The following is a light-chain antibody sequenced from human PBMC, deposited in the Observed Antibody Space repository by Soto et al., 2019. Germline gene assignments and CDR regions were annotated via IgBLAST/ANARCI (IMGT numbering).Light chain of an antibody. CDR3: QHYGTSLYT. J-gene: IGKJ2*01. CDR2: GAS. CDR1: QIISSTY. Sequence: ELVLTQSPVALSLSSGERATLSCRASQIISSTYLGWYQQKPGQAPRLLIYGASSRATGIPDRFSGSGSGTDFTLTISRLEPEDFAVYYCQHYGTSLYTFGQGTKLEIK. V-gene: IGKV3-20*01.